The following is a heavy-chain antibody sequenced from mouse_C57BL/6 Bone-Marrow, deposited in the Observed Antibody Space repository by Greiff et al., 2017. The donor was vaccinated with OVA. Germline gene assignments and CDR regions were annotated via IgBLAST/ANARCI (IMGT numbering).Heavy chain of an antibody. CDR2: FYPGSGSI. D-gene: IGHD1-1*01. Sequence: QVQLKQSGAELVKPGASVKLSCKASGYTFTEYTIHWVKQRSGQGLEWIGWFYPGSGSIKYNEKFKDKATLTADKSSSTVYMELSRLTSEDSAVYFCARHEVEVFHGSSYWYFDVWGTGTTVTVSS. V-gene: IGHV1-62-2*01. J-gene: IGHJ1*03. CDR1: GYTFTEYT. CDR3: ARHEVEVFHGSSYWYFDV.